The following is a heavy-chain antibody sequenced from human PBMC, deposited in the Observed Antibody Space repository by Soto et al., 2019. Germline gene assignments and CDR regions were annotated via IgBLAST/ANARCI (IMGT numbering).Heavy chain of an antibody. J-gene: IGHJ4*02. D-gene: IGHD3-22*01. V-gene: IGHV5-10-1*01. CDR3: ARLNYYDSSGYYDPLDY. CDR1: GYSFTSFW. CDR2: IDPSDSYT. Sequence: PGESLKISCKGSGYSFTSFWSSWVRQMPGKGLEWMGRIDPSDSYTNYSPSFQGHVTISADKSISTAYLQWSSLKASDTAMYYCARLNYYDSSGYYDPLDYRGQGTLVTVSS.